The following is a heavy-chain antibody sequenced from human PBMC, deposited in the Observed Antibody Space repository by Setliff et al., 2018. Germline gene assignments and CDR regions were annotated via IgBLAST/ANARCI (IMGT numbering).Heavy chain of an antibody. CDR2: VDQASNT. Sequence: GVLRLSCATSGFTFRDYSLTWVRQAPGKGLEWVSGVDQASNTYYPDSMKGRFTISRDNSRNTMSLQINDLRAEDTATYYCAKDRVNDGIWDFDSWGQGLLVTVSS. V-gene: IGHV3-53*01. CDR3: AKDRVNDGIWDFDS. CDR1: GFTFRDYS. J-gene: IGHJ4*02. D-gene: IGHD1-20*01.